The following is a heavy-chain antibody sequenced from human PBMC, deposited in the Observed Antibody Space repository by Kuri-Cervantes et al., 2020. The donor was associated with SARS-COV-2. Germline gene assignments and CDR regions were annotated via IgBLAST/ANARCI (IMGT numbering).Heavy chain of an antibody. D-gene: IGHD3-22*01. J-gene: IGHJ4*02. V-gene: IGHV4-34*01. Sequence: SCAVYGGSFSGYSWTWIRQSPGKGLEGFGEINQSVSTNYNPSLKSRVTISPDTSKNQFFLKLSSVTAADTAVYYCARGATDISLVIVVMTGAAHYFDHWGRGTLVTVSS. CDR1: GGSFSGYS. CDR2: INQSVST. CDR3: ARGATDISLVIVVMTGAAHYFDH.